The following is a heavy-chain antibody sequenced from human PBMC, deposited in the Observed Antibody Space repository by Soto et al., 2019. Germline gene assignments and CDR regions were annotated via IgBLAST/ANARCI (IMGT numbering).Heavy chain of an antibody. CDR2: TFNFDGSL. J-gene: IGHJ3*01. CDR3: AREEGYCGGGSCFRSAFDL. D-gene: IGHD2-15*01. V-gene: IGHV3-21*01. CDR1: GFALSTYS. Sequence: EVQLVESGGRLVKPGGSLRLSCAASGFALSTYSIGWVRQAPGKGLEWVSFTFNFDGSLYYADSVKGRFAISRDNAKNSVYLQMNSLRAEDTAVDYCAREEGYCGGGSCFRSAFDLWGQGTVVTVSS.